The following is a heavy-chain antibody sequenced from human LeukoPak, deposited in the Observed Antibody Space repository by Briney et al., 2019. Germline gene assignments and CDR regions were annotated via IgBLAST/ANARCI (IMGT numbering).Heavy chain of an antibody. Sequence: SETLSLTCAVYGGSFSGYYWSWIRQPPGKGLEWIGEINHSGSTNYNPSLKSRVTISVDTSKNQSSLKLSSVTAADTAVYYCASSVYYGSGSYSVYYYYYGMDVWGQGTTVTVSS. CDR2: INHSGST. D-gene: IGHD3-10*01. J-gene: IGHJ6*02. CDR3: ASSVYYGSGSYSVYYYYYGMDV. CDR1: GGSFSGYY. V-gene: IGHV4-34*01.